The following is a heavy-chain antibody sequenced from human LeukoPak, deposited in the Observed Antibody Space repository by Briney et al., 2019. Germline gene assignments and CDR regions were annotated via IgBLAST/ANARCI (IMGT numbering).Heavy chain of an antibody. D-gene: IGHD4-17*01. CDR1: GFTFRSYG. Sequence: GRSLRLSCAASGFTFRSYGMHWVRQAPGKGLEWVAVIWYDGSNKFYADSVKGRFTISRDNSKNTLFLQMNSLRAEDTAVYYCARVGTVSRVGYYYYGMDVWGQGTTVTVSS. J-gene: IGHJ6*02. CDR2: IWYDGSNK. CDR3: ARVGTVSRVGYYYYGMDV. V-gene: IGHV3-33*01.